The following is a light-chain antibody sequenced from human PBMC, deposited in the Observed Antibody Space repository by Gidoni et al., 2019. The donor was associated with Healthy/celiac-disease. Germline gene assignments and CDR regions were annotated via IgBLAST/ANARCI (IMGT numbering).Light chain of an antibody. CDR2: LGS. Sequence: VMTQSPLSLPVTPGEPASISCRSSQSLLHSNGYNYLDWYLQKPGQSPQLLIYLGSNRASGVPDRFSGSGSGTDFTLKISRVEAEDVGVYYCMQALQTPITFGPGTKVDIK. J-gene: IGKJ3*01. CDR1: QSLLHSNGYNY. CDR3: MQALQTPIT. V-gene: IGKV2-28*01.